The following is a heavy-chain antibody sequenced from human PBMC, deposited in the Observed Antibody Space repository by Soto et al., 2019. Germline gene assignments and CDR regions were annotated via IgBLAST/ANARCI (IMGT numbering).Heavy chain of an antibody. Sequence: QLVQSGAEVMKPGASVKVSCKASGYTFTNYYMHWVRQAPGQGLEWMALINPSGGATVYAQKCQGRITLTRDTSTSTVYLDLSSLTSEDTAVYFCTNHMIRGGAWGQGTLVTVSS. CDR3: TNHMIRGGA. CDR2: INPSGGAT. V-gene: IGHV1-46*03. D-gene: IGHD3-10*01. J-gene: IGHJ4*02. CDR1: GYTFTNYY.